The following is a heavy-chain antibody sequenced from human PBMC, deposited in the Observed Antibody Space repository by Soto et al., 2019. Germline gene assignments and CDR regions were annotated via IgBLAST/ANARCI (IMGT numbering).Heavy chain of an antibody. V-gene: IGHV4-39*01. Sequence: PSETLSLTCIVSGGSISTSTYYWGWVRQPPGKGLEWIASIHYSGSTYYNPSLRSRVTISVDTSKNHFSLKLTSVTAADTAVYLCARHTEGDYLTFDSWGEGILVSAPQ. CDR3: ARHTEGDYLTFDS. CDR2: IHYSGST. D-gene: IGHD4-17*01. CDR1: GGSISTSTYY. J-gene: IGHJ4*02.